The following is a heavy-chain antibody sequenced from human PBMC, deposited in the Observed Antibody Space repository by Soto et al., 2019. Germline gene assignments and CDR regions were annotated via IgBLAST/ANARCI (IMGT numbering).Heavy chain of an antibody. CDR3: AKHSGYEPYYGMDV. Sequence: EVQLLESGGGLVQPGGSLRLSCAASILSFDIYAMSWVRQAPGKGLEWVSATTGSGGTAYYAGSVKGRFTISRDNSKNTLYLQMDSLRAEDTAVYYCAKHSGYEPYYGMDVWGQGTTVTVSS. CDR2: TTGSGGTA. D-gene: IGHD5-12*01. V-gene: IGHV3-23*01. J-gene: IGHJ6*02. CDR1: ILSFDIYA.